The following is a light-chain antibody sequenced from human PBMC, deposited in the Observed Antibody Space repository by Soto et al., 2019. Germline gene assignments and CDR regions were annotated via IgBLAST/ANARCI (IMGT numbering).Light chain of an antibody. CDR1: QDISNY. CDR3: QQYDNLPLT. CDR2: DAS. Sequence: DIQMTKSPSSLSASVGDRVTITCQASQDISNYLNWYQQKPGKAPKLLIYDASNLETGVPSRFSGSGSGTDFTFTISSQHPEDIATYYCQQYDNLPLTFGGGTKVEIK. V-gene: IGKV1-33*01. J-gene: IGKJ4*01.